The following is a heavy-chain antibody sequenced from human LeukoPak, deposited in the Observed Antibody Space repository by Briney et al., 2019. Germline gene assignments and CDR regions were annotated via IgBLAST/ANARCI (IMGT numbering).Heavy chain of an antibody. J-gene: IGHJ3*02. V-gene: IGHV1-24*01. Sequence: GASVKVSCKVTGYTLIELCMHWVRQAPGKGRAWMGGVDPEDGDTIYAQKLQGRVTMTEDTSTDTAYMQLSRLRSEDTAVYYCATTTERDILSGYSGDAFDIWGQGTMVTVSS. CDR3: ATTTERDILSGYSGDAFDI. CDR1: GYTLIELC. D-gene: IGHD3-9*01. CDR2: VDPEDGDT.